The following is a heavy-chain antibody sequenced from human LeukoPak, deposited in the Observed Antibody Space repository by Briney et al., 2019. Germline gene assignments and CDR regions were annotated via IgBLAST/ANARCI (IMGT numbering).Heavy chain of an antibody. Sequence: ASVKVSCKASGYTFTGYYMHWVRQAPGQGLEWMGWINPNSGGTNYAQKFQGWVTMTRDTSISTAYMELSRLRSGDTAVYYCARVMVRGVKLIGYWGQGTLVTVSS. CDR1: GYTFTGYY. V-gene: IGHV1-2*04. CDR3: ARVMVRGVKLIGY. J-gene: IGHJ4*02. D-gene: IGHD3-10*01. CDR2: INPNSGGT.